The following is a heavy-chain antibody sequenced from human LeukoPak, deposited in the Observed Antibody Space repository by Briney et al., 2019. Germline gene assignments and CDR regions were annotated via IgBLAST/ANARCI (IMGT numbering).Heavy chain of an antibody. CDR3: ARGSGRYYY. J-gene: IGHJ4*02. D-gene: IGHD6-19*01. V-gene: IGHV4-39*07. Sequence: SETLSLTCTVSGGSISSSSYYWGWIRQPPGKGLEWIGSIYYSGSTYYNPSLKSRVTISVDTSKNQFSLKLSSVTAADTAVYYCARGSGRYYYWGQGTLVIVSS. CDR1: GGSISSSSYY. CDR2: IYYSGST.